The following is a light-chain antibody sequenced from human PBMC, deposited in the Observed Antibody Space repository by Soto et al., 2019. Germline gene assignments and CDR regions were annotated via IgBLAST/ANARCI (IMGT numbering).Light chain of an antibody. CDR3: SSYTSNFRRV. J-gene: IGLJ1*01. Sequence: QSVLTQPASVSGSPGQSITISCTGTSSDIGGYNYVSWYQQHPGKAPKLMICEVSNRPSGVSDRFSGSKSGNTASLTISGLQAEDDADYYCSSYTSNFRRVFGTGTKVTV. CDR2: EVS. V-gene: IGLV2-14*01. CDR1: SSDIGGYNY.